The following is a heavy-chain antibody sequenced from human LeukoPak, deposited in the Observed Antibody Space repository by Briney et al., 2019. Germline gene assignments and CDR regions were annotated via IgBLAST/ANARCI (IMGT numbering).Heavy chain of an antibody. CDR3: AREAGYYDPRYDY. CDR1: GFTFSSYG. V-gene: IGHV3-33*01. J-gene: IGHJ4*02. CDR2: IWYDGSNK. D-gene: IGHD3-3*01. Sequence: GGSLRLSCAASGFTFSSYGMHWVRQAPGKGLEWVAVIWYDGSNKYYADSVKGRFTISRDNSKNTLYLQMNSLRAEDTAVYYCAREAGYYDPRYDYWGQGTLVTDSS.